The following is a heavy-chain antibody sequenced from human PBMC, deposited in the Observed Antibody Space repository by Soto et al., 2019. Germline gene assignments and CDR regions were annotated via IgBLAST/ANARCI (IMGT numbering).Heavy chain of an antibody. Sequence: ASVKVSCKASGYTFTSYGISWVRQAPGQGLEWMGWISAYNGNTNYAQKLQGRVTMATDTSTSTAYMELRSLRSDDTAVYYCARSFRSGSKNWFDPWGQGTLVTVSS. D-gene: IGHD3-3*01. CDR3: ARSFRSGSKNWFDP. CDR1: GYTFTSYG. J-gene: IGHJ5*02. V-gene: IGHV1-18*04. CDR2: ISAYNGNT.